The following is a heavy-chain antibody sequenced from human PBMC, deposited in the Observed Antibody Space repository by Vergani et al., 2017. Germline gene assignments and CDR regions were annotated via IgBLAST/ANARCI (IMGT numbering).Heavy chain of an antibody. V-gene: IGHV3-23*01. J-gene: IGHJ4*02. CDR3: AQDGDYAPFDY. D-gene: IGHD4-17*01. CDR1: GFTFSSYA. CDR2: ISGSGGST. Sequence: EVQLLESGGGLVQPGGSLRLSCAAPGFTFSSYAMSGVRQAPGKGLEWVAAISGSGGSTYYPDSVKGRFTISRDNAKNTLYQQMNSLRAEDTAVYYCAQDGDYAPFDYWGQGTLVTVSS.